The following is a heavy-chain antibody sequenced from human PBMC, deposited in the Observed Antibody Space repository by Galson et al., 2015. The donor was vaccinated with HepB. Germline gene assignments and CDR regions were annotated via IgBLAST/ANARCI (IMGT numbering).Heavy chain of an antibody. D-gene: IGHD6-19*01. CDR1: GYTFTSYA. CDR3: ARGSEWLPPEGY. V-gene: IGHV1-3*01. Sequence: SVKVSCKASGYTFTSYAMHWVRQAPGQRLEWMGWINAGNGNTKYSQKFQGRVTITRDTSASTAHMELSSLRSEDTAVYYCARGSEWLPPEGYWGQGTLVTVSS. CDR2: INAGNGNT. J-gene: IGHJ4*02.